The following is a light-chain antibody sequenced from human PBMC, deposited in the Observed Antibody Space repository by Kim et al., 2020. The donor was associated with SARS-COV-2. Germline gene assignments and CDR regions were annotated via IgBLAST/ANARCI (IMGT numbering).Light chain of an antibody. CDR3: QVWDSSSDHVV. CDR1: NIGSKS. Sequence: APGKPARITCGGTNIGSKSLHWYQQKPGQAPVLVIYYDSDRPSGIPERFSGSNSGNTATLTISRVDAGDEADYYCQVWDSSSDHVVFGGGTQLTVL. J-gene: IGLJ2*01. V-gene: IGLV3-21*04. CDR2: YDS.